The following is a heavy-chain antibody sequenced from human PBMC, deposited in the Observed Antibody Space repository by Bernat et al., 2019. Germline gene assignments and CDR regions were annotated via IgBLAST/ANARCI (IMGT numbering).Heavy chain of an antibody. CDR1: GFTVGSNY. J-gene: IGHJ5*02. D-gene: IGHD6-19*01. CDR2: IYISGNT. V-gene: IGHV3-66*01. Sequence: EVQLVESGGGLVQPGGSLRLSCAALGFTVGSNYMTWVRQAPGKGLEWVPVIYISGNTYYADSVKGRFTISRDTSRNTLYLQMNSLRVEDTAVYFCASVIAWAGMRRCFDPWGQGTLVTVSS. CDR3: ASVIAWAGMRRCFDP.